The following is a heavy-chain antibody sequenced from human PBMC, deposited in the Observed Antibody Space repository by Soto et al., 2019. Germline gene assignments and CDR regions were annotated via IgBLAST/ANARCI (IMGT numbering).Heavy chain of an antibody. CDR2: IYYNGNT. CDR3: VRDPHEFGRGAFDV. CDR1: GGSISSGVYY. J-gene: IGHJ3*01. D-gene: IGHD3-10*01. V-gene: IGHV4-31*03. Sequence: QVQLQESGPGLVKPSQTLSLTCTVSGGSISSGVYYWNWIRQHPGKDLEWIGYIYYNGNTYYNPSLKSRVTISLDTSKNQFSLRLSSVTAADSAVYYCVRDPHEFGRGAFDVWGHGTMVTVSS.